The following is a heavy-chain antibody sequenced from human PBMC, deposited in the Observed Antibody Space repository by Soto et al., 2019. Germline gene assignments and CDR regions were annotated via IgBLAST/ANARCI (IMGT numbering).Heavy chain of an antibody. V-gene: IGHV4-59*01. D-gene: IGHD6-25*01. CDR3: ARTQRYFDY. CDR1: GGSISSYY. CDR2: IYYSGST. Sequence: TSETLSLTCTVSGGSISSYYWSWIRQPPGKGLEWIGYIYYSGSTNYNPSLKSRVTISVDTSKNQFSLKLSSVTAADTAVYYCARTQRYFDYWGQGTLVTVSS. J-gene: IGHJ4*02.